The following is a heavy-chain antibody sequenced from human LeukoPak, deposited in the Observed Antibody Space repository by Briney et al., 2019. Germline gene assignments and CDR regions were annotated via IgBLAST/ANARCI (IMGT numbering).Heavy chain of an antibody. J-gene: IGHJ3*02. CDR3: ARHLSGDDI. Sequence: PGGSLRLSCAASGFIVSSNYMSWVRQAPRKGLEWVSIIYSGGSTYYADSVKGRFTISRDNSKNTLYLQMNSLRAEDTAVYYCARHLSGDDIWGQGTMVTVSS. CDR1: GFIVSSNY. D-gene: IGHD4-17*01. V-gene: IGHV3-53*01. CDR2: IYSGGST.